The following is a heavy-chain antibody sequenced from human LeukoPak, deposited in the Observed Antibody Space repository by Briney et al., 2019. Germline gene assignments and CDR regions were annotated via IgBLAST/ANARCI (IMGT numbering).Heavy chain of an antibody. J-gene: IGHJ3*02. CDR3: ARSSGTYLRSDAFDI. Sequence: PGGSLRLSCAVSGFTFSGYALSWVRQAPGKGLESVSLIRSNNENTYYADSVRGRFTLSRDNAKNSLYLRMDSLRAEGTAVFYCARSSGTYLRSDAFDIWGQGTTVTVS. D-gene: IGHD1-26*01. V-gene: IGHV3-23*01. CDR1: GFTFSGYA. CDR2: IRSNNENT.